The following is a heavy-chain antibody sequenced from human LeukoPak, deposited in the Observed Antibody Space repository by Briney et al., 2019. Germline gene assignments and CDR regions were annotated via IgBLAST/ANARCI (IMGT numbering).Heavy chain of an antibody. V-gene: IGHV3-23*01. J-gene: IGHJ4*02. CDR3: AKDMESAYDCSGYYSPFDS. D-gene: IGHD3-22*01. CDR2: ICKSGGST. Sequence: PGGSLRLSCAGSGFTFSNYAMAGVRQAPGRGLEWVSSICKSGGSTFYADSVRGRFTISRDNSKNTLFLQMNSLRVEDTAVYYCAKDMESAYDCSGYYSPFDSWAQGNLVTVSS. CDR1: GFTFSNYA.